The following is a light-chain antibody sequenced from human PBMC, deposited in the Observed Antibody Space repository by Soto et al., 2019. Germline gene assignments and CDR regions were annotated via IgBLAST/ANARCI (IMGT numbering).Light chain of an antibody. CDR3: QQRANWPPLT. J-gene: IGKJ4*01. Sequence: EIVLTQSPATLSLSPGERATLSCRASQSVNRYLAWYQQKPGQAPRLLIYDASTRATGIPARFSGSGSGTDFPLTISSLEPEDFAVYYCQQRANWPPLTFGGGTKVEIK. V-gene: IGKV3-11*01. CDR1: QSVNRY. CDR2: DAS.